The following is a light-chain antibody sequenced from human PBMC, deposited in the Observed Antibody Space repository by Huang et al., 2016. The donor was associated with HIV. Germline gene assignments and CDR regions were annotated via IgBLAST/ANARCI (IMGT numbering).Light chain of an antibody. CDR1: QSVSSY. V-gene: IGKV3-11*01. CDR2: TAS. J-gene: IGKJ4*01. CDR3: QQSSSWPPLT. Sequence: EIVLTQSPATLSLSPGERATLSCRASQSVSSYLALYQQKPGQAPRLLIYTASNRATGIPARFSGSGSGTDFTLTISSREPEDFAIYYCQQSSSWPPLTFGGGTKVEIK.